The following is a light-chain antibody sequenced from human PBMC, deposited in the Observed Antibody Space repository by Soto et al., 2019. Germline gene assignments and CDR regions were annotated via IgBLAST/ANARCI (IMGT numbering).Light chain of an antibody. CDR2: GAS. CDR1: QSVRSTY. Sequence: EIVLTQSPGTLSLSPGERATLSCRASQSVRSTYLAWYQQRPGQAPRLLIYGASSRVSGIPDRFSGSGSGTDFTLTISRLEPEDFAVYYCQHYGGSSYTFGQGTKVEIK. V-gene: IGKV3-20*01. J-gene: IGKJ2*01. CDR3: QHYGGSSYT.